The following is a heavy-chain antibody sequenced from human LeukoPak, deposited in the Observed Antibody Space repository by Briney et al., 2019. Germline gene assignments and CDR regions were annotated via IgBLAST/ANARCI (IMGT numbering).Heavy chain of an antibody. CDR3: ARVQGGYSSGFSEPFDP. Sequence: ASVKVSCKASGYTFTGYYMRWVRQAPGQGLEWMGRINPNSGGTNYAQKFQGRVTITRDTSISTAYMELSRLRSDDTAVYYCARVQGGYSSGFSEPFDPWGQGTLVTVSS. J-gene: IGHJ5*02. D-gene: IGHD6-25*01. CDR2: INPNSGGT. CDR1: GYTFTGYY. V-gene: IGHV1-2*06.